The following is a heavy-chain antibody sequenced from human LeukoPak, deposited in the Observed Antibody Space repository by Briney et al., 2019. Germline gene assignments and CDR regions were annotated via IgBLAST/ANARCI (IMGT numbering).Heavy chain of an antibody. V-gene: IGHV1-2*02. J-gene: IGHJ5*02. Sequence: ASVKVSCKAPGYTFTGYYMHWVRQAPGQGLEWMGWINPNSGGTNYAQKFQGRVTMTRDTSISTAYMELSRLRSDDTAVYYCARARFTIFGVVDPWGQGTLVTVSS. CDR3: ARARFTIFGVVDP. CDR2: INPNSGGT. CDR1: GYTFTGYY. D-gene: IGHD3-3*01.